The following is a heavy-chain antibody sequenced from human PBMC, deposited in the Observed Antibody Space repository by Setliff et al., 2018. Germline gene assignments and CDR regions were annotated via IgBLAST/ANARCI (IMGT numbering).Heavy chain of an antibody. J-gene: IGHJ4*02. CDR1: GDSISSYY. V-gene: IGHV4-4*08. CDR2: IYTSGST. D-gene: IGHD3-22*01. Sequence: PSETLSLTCTVSGDSISSYYWSWIRQPPWKGLEWIGYIYTSGSTNYNPSLRSRVTISVDMSKNQFSLKLSSVTAADTAVYYCAGGSYFDSSGYSPDYFDYWGRGTQVTVSS. CDR3: AGGSYFDSSGYSPDYFDY.